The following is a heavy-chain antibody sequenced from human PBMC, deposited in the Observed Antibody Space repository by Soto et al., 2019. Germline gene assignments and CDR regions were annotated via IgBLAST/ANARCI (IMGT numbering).Heavy chain of an antibody. D-gene: IGHD6-13*01. J-gene: IGHJ6*02. CDR2: ISGSGGST. CDR1: GFTLSSYA. V-gene: IGHV3-23*01. Sequence: GGSLRLSCAASGFTLSSYAMSWVRQAPGKGLEWVSAISGSGGSTYYADSVKGRFTISRANSKNTLYLQMNSLRAEDTAVYYCAKGKYSSSGYSIPHYHYYYVMDLGGQVTADTV. CDR3: AKGKYSSSGYSIPHYHYYYVMDL.